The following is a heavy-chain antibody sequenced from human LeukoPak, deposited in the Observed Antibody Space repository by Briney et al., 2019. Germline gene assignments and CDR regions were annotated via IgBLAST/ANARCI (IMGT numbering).Heavy chain of an antibody. V-gene: IGHV1-3*01. CDR2: TNAGNGNT. CDR1: GYTFTSYA. J-gene: IGHJ4*02. D-gene: IGHD6-19*01. Sequence: ASVKVSCKASGYTFTSYAMHWVRQAPGQRLEWMGWTNAGNGNTKYSQKFQGRVTITRDTSASTAYMELSSLRSEDTAVYYCARVVYSSGIFDYWGQGTLVTVSS. CDR3: ARVVYSSGIFDY.